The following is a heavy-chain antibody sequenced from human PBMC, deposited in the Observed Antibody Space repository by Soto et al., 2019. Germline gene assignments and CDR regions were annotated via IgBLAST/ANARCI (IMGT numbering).Heavy chain of an antibody. D-gene: IGHD3-3*01. CDR3: ATAARFLEWSEYYFDY. V-gene: IGHV1-69*02. CDR1: GGTFSSYT. J-gene: IGHJ4*02. Sequence: ASVKVSCKASGGTFSSYTISWVRQAPGQGLEWMGRIIPILGIANYAQKFQGRVTMTEDTSTDTAYMELSSLRSEDTAVYYCATAARFLEWSEYYFDYWGQGTLVTVSS. CDR2: IIPILGIA.